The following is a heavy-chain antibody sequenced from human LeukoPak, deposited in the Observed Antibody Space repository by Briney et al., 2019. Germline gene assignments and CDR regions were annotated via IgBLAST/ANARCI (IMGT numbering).Heavy chain of an antibody. V-gene: IGHV3-15*01. J-gene: IGHJ6*03. CDR1: GFTFSNAW. CDR3: TADPATPERFGELLNYYYYYMDV. D-gene: IGHD3-10*01. CDR2: IKSKTDGGTT. Sequence: PGGSLRLSCAASGFTFSNAWMSWVRQAPGKGLEWVGRIKSKTDGGTTDYAAPVKGRFTISRDDSKNTLYLQMNSLKTEDTAVYYCTADPATPERFGELLNYYYYYMDVWGKGTTVTISS.